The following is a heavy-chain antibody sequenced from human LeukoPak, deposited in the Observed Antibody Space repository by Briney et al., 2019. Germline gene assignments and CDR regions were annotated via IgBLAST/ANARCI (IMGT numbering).Heavy chain of an antibody. D-gene: IGHD2-15*01. J-gene: IGHJ3*02. CDR1: GGTFSRYA. CDR3: AREGPVVVAATGDAFDI. V-gene: IGHV1-69*13. CDR2: IIPIFGTA. Sequence: ASVKVSCKASGGTFSRYAISWVRQAPGQGLEWMGGIIPIFGTANYAQKFQGRVTITADESTSTAYMELSSLRSEDTAVYYCAREGPVVVAATGDAFDIWGQGTMVTVSS.